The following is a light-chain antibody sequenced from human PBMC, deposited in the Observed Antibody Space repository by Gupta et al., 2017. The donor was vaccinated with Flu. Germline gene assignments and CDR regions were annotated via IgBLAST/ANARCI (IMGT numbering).Light chain of an antibody. Sequence: SVTISCTGSSSDVGHYDYVSWYQQHPDKAPRLIIYGITERPSGVPDRFSGSKSGNTASLAISGLQPEDEAHYYCCSYAGTFTFVFGGGTKLTVL. CDR3: CSYAGTFTFV. CDR2: GIT. J-gene: IGLJ2*01. CDR1: SSDVGHYDY. V-gene: IGLV2-11*03.